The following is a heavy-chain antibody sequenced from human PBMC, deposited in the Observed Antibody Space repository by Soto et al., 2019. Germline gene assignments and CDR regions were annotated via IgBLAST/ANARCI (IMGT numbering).Heavy chain of an antibody. CDR3: ARDRCYDGTCYSASDS. D-gene: IGHD2-21*02. J-gene: IGHJ5*01. CDR1: GFSFSTSN. V-gene: IGHV3-48*02. Sequence: WWSRRLSWAASGFSFSTSNMDWVRQAPGKGPEWIAYISSTSFTIYYADSVNGRFTISRDNARNSLYLEMKSLRDEDTAVYYCARDRCYDGTCYSASDSWGQGTLVTGSS. CDR2: ISSTSFTI.